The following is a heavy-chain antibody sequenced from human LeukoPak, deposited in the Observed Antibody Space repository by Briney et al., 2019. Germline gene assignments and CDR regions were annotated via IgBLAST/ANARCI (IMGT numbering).Heavy chain of an antibody. D-gene: IGHD4-17*01. J-gene: IGHJ4*02. Sequence: GGSLRLSCAASGFTFSSYSMNWVRQAPGKGLEWVSYISSSSSATYYADSVKGRFTISRDNAKNSLYLQMNSLRDEDTAVYYCAREDRPEIFGDSHDYWGQGTLVTVSS. CDR1: GFTFSSYS. CDR3: AREDRPEIFGDSHDY. CDR2: ISSSSSAT. V-gene: IGHV3-48*02.